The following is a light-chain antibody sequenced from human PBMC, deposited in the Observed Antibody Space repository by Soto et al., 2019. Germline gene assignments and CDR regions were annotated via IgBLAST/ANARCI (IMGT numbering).Light chain of an antibody. CDR3: ATWDDSLSGHWV. CDR2: SNN. V-gene: IGLV1-47*02. CDR1: SSNIGDNY. J-gene: IGLJ3*02. Sequence: QPVLTQPPSASGTPGQRVTISCSGSSSNIGDNYVYWYQQFPGAAPKLLIYSNNQRPLGVPDRFSASKSGTSASLAINGLRSEDEADYCCATWDDSLSGHWVFGGGTKLTVL.